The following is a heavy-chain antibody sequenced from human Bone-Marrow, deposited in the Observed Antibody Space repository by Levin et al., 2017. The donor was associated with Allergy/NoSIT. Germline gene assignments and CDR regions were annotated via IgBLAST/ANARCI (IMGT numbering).Heavy chain of an antibody. V-gene: IGHV4-34*01. CDR1: GGPFSGHY. CDR2: MNHVGSV. J-gene: IGHJ2*01. CDR3: ARVRGVFRHGSFDL. Sequence: SETLSLTCVVSGGPFSGHYWSWIRQPPGKGLELIAEMNHVGSVNYNPSLQSRVTISVDATKNQISLKLSSVTGADTAIYYCARVRGVFRHGSFDLWGRGTLVTVSS. D-gene: IGHD3-10*01.